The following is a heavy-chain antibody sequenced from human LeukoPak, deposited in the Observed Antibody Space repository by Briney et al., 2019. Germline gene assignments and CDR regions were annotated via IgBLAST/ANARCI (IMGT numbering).Heavy chain of an antibody. V-gene: IGHV3-30*02. J-gene: IGHJ6*02. CDR1: GFTFSSYG. D-gene: IGHD4-17*01. CDR3: AKGISGYGDPYYYYGMDV. Sequence: PGGSLRLSCAASGFTFSSYGMHWVRQAPGKGLEWVAFIRYDGSNKYYADSVKGRFTISRDNSKNTLYLQMNSLRAEDTAVYYCAKGISGYGDPYYYYGMDVWGQGTTVTVSS. CDR2: IRYDGSNK.